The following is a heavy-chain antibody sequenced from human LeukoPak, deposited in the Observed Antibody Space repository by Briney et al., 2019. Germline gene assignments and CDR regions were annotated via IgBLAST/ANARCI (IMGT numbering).Heavy chain of an antibody. Sequence: PSETLSLTSAVYGGSFSGYYWSWIRQPPGKGLEWIGEINHSGSTNYNPSLKSRVTISVDTSKNQFSLKLSSVTAADTAVYYCARGADIVVVPAAHFDYWGQGTLVTVSS. CDR1: GGSFSGYY. D-gene: IGHD2-2*01. CDR2: INHSGST. V-gene: IGHV4-34*01. J-gene: IGHJ4*02. CDR3: ARGADIVVVPAAHFDY.